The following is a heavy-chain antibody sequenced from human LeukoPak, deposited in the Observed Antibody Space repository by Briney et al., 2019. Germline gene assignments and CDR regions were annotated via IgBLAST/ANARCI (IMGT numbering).Heavy chain of an antibody. Sequence: SETLSLTCTVSGGSISTYYWSWIRQPPGKGLEWIGYIYYSGSTNYNPSLKSRVTISVDTSKNQFSLKLSSVTAADTAVYYCARGGRYSGTPFDPWGQGTLVTVSS. V-gene: IGHV4-59*12. CDR3: ARGGRYSGTPFDP. J-gene: IGHJ5*02. CDR2: IYYSGST. CDR1: GGSISTYY. D-gene: IGHD1-26*01.